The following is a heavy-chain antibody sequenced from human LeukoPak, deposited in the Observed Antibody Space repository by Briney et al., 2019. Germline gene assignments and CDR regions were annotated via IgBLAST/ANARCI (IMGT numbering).Heavy chain of an antibody. Sequence: GGSLRLSCAASGFSFSDYSMNWIRQAPGKGLEWVASISSSSRYIHYADSVKGRFTISRDNARNSLYLQMNSLRAEDTSLYYCASDPWEGRGLLDHWGQGTLVTVPS. CDR3: ASDPWEGRGLLDH. D-gene: IGHD1-26*01. CDR2: ISSSSRYI. V-gene: IGHV3-21*06. J-gene: IGHJ4*02. CDR1: GFSFSDYS.